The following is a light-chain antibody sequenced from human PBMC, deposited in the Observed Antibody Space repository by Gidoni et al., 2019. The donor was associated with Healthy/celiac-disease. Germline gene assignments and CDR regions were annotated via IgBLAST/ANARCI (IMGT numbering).Light chain of an antibody. J-gene: IGKJ1*01. Sequence: DVVMTQSPLSLPVTLGQPASISCRSSLSLVHSDGNTYLNWFQQRPGQSPRRLIYKVSNRDSVVPDRFSGSGSGTDFTLKISRVEAEDVGVYYCMQGTHWPPWTFGQGTKVEIK. V-gene: IGKV2-30*02. CDR2: KVS. CDR1: LSLVHSDGNTY. CDR3: MQGTHWPPWT.